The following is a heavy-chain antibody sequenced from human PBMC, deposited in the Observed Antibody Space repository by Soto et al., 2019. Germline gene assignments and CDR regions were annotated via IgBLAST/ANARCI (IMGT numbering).Heavy chain of an antibody. CDR2: IYHRGST. D-gene: IGHD6-6*01. Sequence: QVQLQESGPGLVKPSQTLSLTCTVSGGSISSGDYYWSWIRQPPGKGLEWIGYIYHRGSTYYNPSLXRXXTISVDTSTNQFALKLSAVTAADTAVSYCARERPDGARLDPWGQGTLVTVSS. J-gene: IGHJ5*02. CDR1: GGSISSGDYY. CDR3: ARERPDGARLDP. V-gene: IGHV4-30-4*01.